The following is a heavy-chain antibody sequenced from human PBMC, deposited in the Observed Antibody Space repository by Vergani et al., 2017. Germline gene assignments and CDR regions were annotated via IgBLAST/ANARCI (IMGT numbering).Heavy chain of an antibody. CDR1: GYTFTSYY. J-gene: IGHJ3*02. Sequence: QVQLVQSGAEVKKPGASVKVSCKASGYTFTSYYMHWVRQAPGQGLEWMGIINPSGGSTSYAQKFQGRVTMTRDTSTSTVYMELSSLRSEDTAVYYCARGRFDVYYDILTGYYVDAFDIWGQGTMVTVSS. CDR3: ARGRFDVYYDILTGYYVDAFDI. CDR2: INPSGGST. D-gene: IGHD3-9*01. V-gene: IGHV1-46*01.